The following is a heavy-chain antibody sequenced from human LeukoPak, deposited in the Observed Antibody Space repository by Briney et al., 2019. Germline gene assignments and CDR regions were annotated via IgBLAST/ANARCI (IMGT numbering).Heavy chain of an antibody. D-gene: IGHD5-12*01. Sequence: GGSLRLSCAASGFTFDDYAMHWVRQAPGKGLEWVSGISWNSGSIGYADSVKGRFTISRDDSRNTLYLQMNSLRGDDTAFYYCVRSGGYIYRPWGTWGQGTLVTVSS. V-gene: IGHV3-9*01. CDR3: VRSGGYIYRPWGT. CDR2: ISWNSGSI. J-gene: IGHJ5*02. CDR1: GFTFDDYA.